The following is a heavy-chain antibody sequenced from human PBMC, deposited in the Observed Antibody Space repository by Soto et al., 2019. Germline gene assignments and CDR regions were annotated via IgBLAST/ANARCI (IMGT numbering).Heavy chain of an antibody. CDR2: IIPILGIA. J-gene: IGHJ4*02. Sequence: QVQLVQSGAEVKKPGSSVKVSCKASGGTFSSYTISWVRQAPGQGLEWMGRIIPILGIANYAQKFQGRVTITADKSTSTAYMELRSLRSEDTAVYYCARDLWREAVAGTWGQGTLVTVSS. CDR1: GGTFSSYT. D-gene: IGHD6-19*01. CDR3: ARDLWREAVAGT. V-gene: IGHV1-69*08.